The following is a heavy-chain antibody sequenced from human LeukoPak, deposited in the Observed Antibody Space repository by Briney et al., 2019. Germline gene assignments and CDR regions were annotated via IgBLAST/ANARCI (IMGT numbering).Heavy chain of an antibody. D-gene: IGHD1-26*01. J-gene: IGHJ4*02. CDR3: ACLYRG. CDR2: VKEDGSEK. CDR1: GFTLSCSW. Sequence: GGSLRLSCVVSGFTLSCSWLTWVRQPPGKGLEWVANVKEDGSEKSYVDSVEGRFTISRDNAKNSLYLQMNSLGADDTAVYYCACLYRGWGQGTLVTVSS. V-gene: IGHV3-7*01.